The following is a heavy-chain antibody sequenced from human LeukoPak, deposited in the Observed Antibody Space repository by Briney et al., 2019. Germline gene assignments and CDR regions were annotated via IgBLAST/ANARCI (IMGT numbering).Heavy chain of an antibody. J-gene: IGHJ4*02. D-gene: IGHD6-19*01. CDR3: TNLKGWYAEGFFDY. CDR2: LYSGGAT. Sequence: GGSLRLSCAASGFTISSNYISWVRQPAGRGLEWVSVLYSGGATFYADSVKGQFTISRDTSKNTLYIQMNDLRADDTAVYYCTNLKGWYAEGFFDYWGQGTLVTVSS. CDR1: GFTISSNY. V-gene: IGHV3-53*01.